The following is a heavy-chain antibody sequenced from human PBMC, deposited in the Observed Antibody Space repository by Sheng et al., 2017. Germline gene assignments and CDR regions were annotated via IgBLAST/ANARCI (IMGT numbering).Heavy chain of an antibody. J-gene: IGHJ6*03. Sequence: QVQLVESGGGVVQPGKSLRLSCAASGFTFSSYGLHWVRQPPGKGLEWVSTISYDGNNKYYADSMKGRFTISRDSSTLYLQMDSLRGDDTAVYYCAKDRQGLSFYYYM. CDR2: ISYDGNNK. CDR1: GFTFSSYG. V-gene: IGHV3-30*18. CDR3: AKDRQGLSFYYYM.